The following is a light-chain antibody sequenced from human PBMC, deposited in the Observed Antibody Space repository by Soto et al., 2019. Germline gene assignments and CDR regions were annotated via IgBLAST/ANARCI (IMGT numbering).Light chain of an antibody. Sequence: QPVVTQEPSFSVSPGGTVTLTCGLSSGSVSTGYYPSWYQQTPGQAPRTLIYSTNTRSSGVPDRFSGSILGNKAALTITGAQADDESDYYCVLYMGSGISVFGGGTKLTVL. V-gene: IGLV8-61*01. CDR3: VLYMGSGISV. CDR1: SGSVSTGYY. CDR2: STN. J-gene: IGLJ2*01.